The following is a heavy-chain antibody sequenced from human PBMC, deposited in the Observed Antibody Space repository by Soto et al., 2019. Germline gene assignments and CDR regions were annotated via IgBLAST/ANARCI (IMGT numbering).Heavy chain of an antibody. CDR2: IWYDGSNQ. CDR1: GFSFSYYA. CDR3: VRDQSRFAAAGPVPFDD. D-gene: IGHD6-13*01. V-gene: IGHV3-33*01. J-gene: IGHJ4*02. Sequence: GGSLRLSCSASGFSFSYYAMHWVRQAPGKGLEWVALIWYDGSNQYYADSVTGRFTISRDNSKNTLYLQMNSLRAEDTAVYFCVRDQSRFAAAGPVPFDDWGQGTLVTVAS.